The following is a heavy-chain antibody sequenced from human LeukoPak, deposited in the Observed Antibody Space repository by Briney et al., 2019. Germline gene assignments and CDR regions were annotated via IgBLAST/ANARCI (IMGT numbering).Heavy chain of an antibody. V-gene: IGHV3-7*02. D-gene: IGHD3-10*01. CDR1: GFTFSSYW. Sequence: PGGSLRLSCAASGFTFSSYWMSWVRQAPGKGLEWVASIKENGSEKFYVDSVKGRFTISRDNAKNSLYLQMNSLRAEDTAVYYCARGQALGLWFGELRGYYFDYWGQGTLVTVSS. J-gene: IGHJ4*02. CDR2: IKENGSEK. CDR3: ARGQALGLWFGELRGYYFDY.